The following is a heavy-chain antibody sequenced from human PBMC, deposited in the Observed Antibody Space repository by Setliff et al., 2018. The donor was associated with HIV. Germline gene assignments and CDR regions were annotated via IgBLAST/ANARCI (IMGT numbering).Heavy chain of an antibody. Sequence: GGSLRLSCAASGFTFSGFWMHWVRQAPGKGLVWVSRMNSDGTKISYADSVKGRFTISRDNAKNTLYLQMNSLIFEDTAVYYCTRELIIPLYVYYMDVWGKGTTVTVSS. CDR3: TRELIIPLYVYYMDV. CDR2: MNSDGTKI. D-gene: IGHD2-2*02. J-gene: IGHJ6*03. CDR1: GFTFSGFW. V-gene: IGHV3-74*01.